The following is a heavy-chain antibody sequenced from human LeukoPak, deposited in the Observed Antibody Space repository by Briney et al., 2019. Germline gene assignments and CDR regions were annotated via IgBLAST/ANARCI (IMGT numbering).Heavy chain of an antibody. V-gene: IGHV4-39*07. J-gene: IGHJ6*03. CDR1: GGSISSSSYY. D-gene: IGHD3-16*01. CDR2: IYYSGST. Sequence: SETLSLTCTVSGGSISSSSYYWGWIRQPPGKGLEWIGSIYYSGSTNYNPSLKSRVTISVDTSKNQFSLKLSSVTAADTAVYYCAVSHGLYYYMDVWGKGTTVTVSS. CDR3: AVSHGLYYYMDV.